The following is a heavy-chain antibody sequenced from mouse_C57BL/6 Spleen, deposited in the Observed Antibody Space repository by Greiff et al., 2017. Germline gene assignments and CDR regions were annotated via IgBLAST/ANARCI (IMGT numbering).Heavy chain of an antibody. Sequence: VQLQQPGAELVMPGASVKLSCKASGYTFTSYWMHWVKQRPGQGLEWIGEIDPSDSYTNYNQKFKGKSTLTVDKSSSTAYMQLSSLTSEDSAVYYCASPLDSSGYLCAYWGQGTLVTVSA. CDR3: ASPLDSSGYLCAY. V-gene: IGHV1-69*01. D-gene: IGHD3-2*02. CDR2: IDPSDSYT. J-gene: IGHJ3*01. CDR1: GYTFTSYW.